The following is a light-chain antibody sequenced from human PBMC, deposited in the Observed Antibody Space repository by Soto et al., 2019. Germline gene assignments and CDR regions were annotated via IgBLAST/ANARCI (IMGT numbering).Light chain of an antibody. CDR1: QSISTW. CDR3: QQYNTYPLT. Sequence: DIQMTQSPSTLSASVGDRVTITCRASQSISTWLAWYQHKPGKAPKLLIYDASSLESGVPSRFSGSESGTEFPLTISRLQPDDFATYYCQQYNTYPLTFGGGTKVEIK. J-gene: IGKJ4*01. CDR2: DAS. V-gene: IGKV1-5*01.